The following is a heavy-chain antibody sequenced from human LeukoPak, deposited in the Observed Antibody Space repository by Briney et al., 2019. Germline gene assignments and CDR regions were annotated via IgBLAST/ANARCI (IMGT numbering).Heavy chain of an antibody. D-gene: IGHD3-9*01. J-gene: IGHJ6*02. CDR3: ARVFRSGYFDWLSTGYYYYGMDV. V-gene: IGHV1-18*01. CDR2: ISAYNGNT. CDR1: GYTFTSYG. Sequence: ASVKVSCKASGYTFTSYGISWVRQAPGQGLEWMGWISAYNGNTNYAQKLQGRVTMTTDTSTSTAYMELRSLRSDDTAVYDCARVFRSGYFDWLSTGYYYYGMDVWGQGTTVTVSS.